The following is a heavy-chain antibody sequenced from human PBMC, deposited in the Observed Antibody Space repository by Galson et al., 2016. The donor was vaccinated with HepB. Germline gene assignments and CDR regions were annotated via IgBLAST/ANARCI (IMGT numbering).Heavy chain of an antibody. CDR2: IWFDGSKK. J-gene: IGHJ3*01. Sequence: SLRLSCAASGFTFSIYGMHWVRQAPGKGLEWVAVIWFDGSKKYYVDSVKGRSTISRDDSKNTSYLQMNSLRAEDTAVYFCARDSLINQDDVFDVWGQGTRVTVSS. D-gene: IGHD5-24*01. V-gene: IGHV3-33*01. CDR1: GFTFSIYG. CDR3: ARDSLINQDDVFDV.